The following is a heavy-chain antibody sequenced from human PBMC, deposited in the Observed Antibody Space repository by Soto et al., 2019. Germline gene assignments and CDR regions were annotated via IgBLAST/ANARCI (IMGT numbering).Heavy chain of an antibody. Sequence: XSVKFSCKASGSTFTRYAISWVRQAPGQGIEWMGXISAYXGNTNYEQNLXXRVTMTTXXSTTNAYMELRSLRPDDTAVYYCARRYGPGFDYWGKGTLVTVYS. D-gene: IGHD4-17*01. CDR1: GSTFTRYA. V-gene: IGHV1-18*01. CDR3: ARRYGPGFDY. CDR2: ISAYXGNT. J-gene: IGHJ4*02.